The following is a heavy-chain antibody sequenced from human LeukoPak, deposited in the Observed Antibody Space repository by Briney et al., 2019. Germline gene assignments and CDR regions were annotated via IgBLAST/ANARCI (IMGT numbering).Heavy chain of an antibody. CDR2: IYYSGST. D-gene: IGHD3-9*01. CDR1: GVSISSSNSY. J-gene: IGHJ4*02. Sequence: PSETLSLTCTVSGVSISSSNSYWGWIRQPPGEGLEWIGSIYYSGSTYYNPSLKSRVTISVDTSKNQFSLKLSSVTAADTAVYYCARHVIRGLVLRYFYFDYWGQGTLVTVSS. V-gene: IGHV4-39*01. CDR3: ARHVIRGLVLRYFYFDY.